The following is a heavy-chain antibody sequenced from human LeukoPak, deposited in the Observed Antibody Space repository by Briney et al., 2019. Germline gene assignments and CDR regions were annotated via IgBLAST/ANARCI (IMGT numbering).Heavy chain of an antibody. CDR1: GFTFSDYY. CDR2: IYSGGST. CDR3: APLQPRVTTLMR. D-gene: IGHD4-17*01. J-gene: IGHJ4*02. Sequence: GGSLRLSCAASGFTFSDYYMSWVRQAPGKGLEWVSVIYSGGSTYYADSVKGRFTISRDNSKNTLYLQMNSLRAEDTAVYYCAPLQPRVTTLMRGGQGTLVTVSS. V-gene: IGHV3-66*01.